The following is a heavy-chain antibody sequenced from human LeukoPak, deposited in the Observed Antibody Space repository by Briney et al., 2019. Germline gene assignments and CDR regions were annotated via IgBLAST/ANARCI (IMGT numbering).Heavy chain of an antibody. Sequence: GESLKISCEGSGYSFTNYWIGWVRHVPGKGLEWMGIIYPGDSDVRYSPSFEGQVTISVDKSMSTAFLHWSSLKASDTAMYYCARLGLGTLFDYWGQGTLVTVSS. CDR3: ARLGLGTLFDY. V-gene: IGHV5-51*01. D-gene: IGHD1-14*01. J-gene: IGHJ4*02. CDR2: IYPGDSDV. CDR1: GYSFTNYW.